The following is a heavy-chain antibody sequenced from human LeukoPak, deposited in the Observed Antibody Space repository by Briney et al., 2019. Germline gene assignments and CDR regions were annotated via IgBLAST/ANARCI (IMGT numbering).Heavy chain of an antibody. CDR2: ISSNGGST. CDR1: GFTFSSYA. CDR3: ARLENWNDDFYYGMDV. D-gene: IGHD1-1*01. J-gene: IGHJ6*02. Sequence: GGPLRLSCAASGFTFSSYAMHWVRQAPGKGLEYVSAISSNGGSTYYANSVKGRFTISRDNSKNTLYLQMGSLRAEDMAVYYCARLENWNDDFYYGMDVWGQGTTVTVSS. V-gene: IGHV3-64*01.